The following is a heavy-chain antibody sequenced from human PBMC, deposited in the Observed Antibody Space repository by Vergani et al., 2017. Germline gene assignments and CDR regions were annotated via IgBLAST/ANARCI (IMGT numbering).Heavy chain of an antibody. D-gene: IGHD3-22*01. J-gene: IGHJ4*02. CDR3: AKELGDYYDSSGLSY. CDR2: ISYDGSNK. Sequence: QVQLVESGGGVVQPGRSLRLSCAASGFTFSSYGMHWVRQAPGKGLEWVAVISYDGSNKYYADSVKGRFTISRDNSKNTRYLQMNSLRAEDTAVYYCAKELGDYYDSSGLSYWGQGTLVTVSS. CDR1: GFTFSSYG. V-gene: IGHV3-30*18.